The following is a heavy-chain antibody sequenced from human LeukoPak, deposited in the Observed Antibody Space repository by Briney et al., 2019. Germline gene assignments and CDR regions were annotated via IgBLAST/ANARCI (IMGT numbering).Heavy chain of an antibody. D-gene: IGHD3-22*01. J-gene: IGHJ3*02. CDR2: ISYDGSNK. CDR1: GFTFSSYA. Sequence: GGSLRLSCAASGFTFSSYAMHWVRQAPGKGLEWVAVISYDGSNKYYADSVKGRFTISGDNSKNTLYLQMNSLRAEDTAVYYCARSTQTYDSSGYSAEEAFDIWGQGTMVTVSS. V-gene: IGHV3-30-3*01. CDR3: ARSTQTYDSSGYSAEEAFDI.